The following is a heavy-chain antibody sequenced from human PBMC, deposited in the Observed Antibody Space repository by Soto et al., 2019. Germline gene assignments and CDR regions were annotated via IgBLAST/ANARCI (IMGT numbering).Heavy chain of an antibody. Sequence: QVQLVQSGAEVKKPGSSVKVSCKASGGTFSSYAISWVRQAPGQGLEWMGGIIPIFGTANYAQKFQARVTITADESTSTAYMELSRLRSEDTAVYYCARAFYYDSSGYNHPFYYYCGMDVWGQGTTVTVSS. CDR2: IIPIFGTA. J-gene: IGHJ6*02. CDR1: GGTFSSYA. CDR3: ARAFYYDSSGYNHPFYYYCGMDV. D-gene: IGHD3-22*01. V-gene: IGHV1-69*01.